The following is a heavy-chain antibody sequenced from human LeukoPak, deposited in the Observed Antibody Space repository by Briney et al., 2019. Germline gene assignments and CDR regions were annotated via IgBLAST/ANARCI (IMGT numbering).Heavy chain of an antibody. CDR2: MIHTGSI. V-gene: IGHV4-34*01. CDR1: GGSFSDYS. Sequence: PSETLSLTCAVFGGSFSDYSWNWIRQPPGKGLEWIGEMIHTGSINYNPSLKSRVTISVDTSKNQFSLNLTSVTAADTAVYYCPRGPGTMVRGVIILPYGMDVWGQGTTVTVSS. J-gene: IGHJ6*02. D-gene: IGHD3-10*01. CDR3: PRGPGTMVRGVIILPYGMDV.